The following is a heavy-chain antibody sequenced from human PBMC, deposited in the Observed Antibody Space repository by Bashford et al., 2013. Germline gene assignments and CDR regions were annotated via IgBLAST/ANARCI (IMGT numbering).Heavy chain of an antibody. J-gene: IGHJ6*02. D-gene: IGHD2-21*02. V-gene: IGHV1-69*13. CDR2: IIPLLAPA. CDR3: ARYCGSDCYSWRPKYYGMDV. CDR1: GGNLRNYP. Sequence: SVKVSCKVSGGNLRNYPVSWLRQAPGQGLEWMGGIIPLLAPATYAQEFQGRVTITADELMSTAYMELSSLRSEDTAVYYCARYCGSDCYSWRPKYYGMDVWGQGTTVTVSS.